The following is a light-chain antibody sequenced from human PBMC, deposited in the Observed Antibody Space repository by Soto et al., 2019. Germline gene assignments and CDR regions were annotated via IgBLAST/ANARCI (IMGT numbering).Light chain of an antibody. J-gene: IGLJ2*01. CDR3: CSYPGFGNVV. CDR2: EVS. Sequence: QSVLTQPASVSGSPGQSITISCTGTSSDIGGYDSVSWYQQHPGKAPKLLIYEVSTRPSGVSNRFSGSKSGNTASLTISGLQPEDETDYYCCSYPGFGNVVFGGGTKVTVL. V-gene: IGLV2-14*01. CDR1: SSDIGGYDS.